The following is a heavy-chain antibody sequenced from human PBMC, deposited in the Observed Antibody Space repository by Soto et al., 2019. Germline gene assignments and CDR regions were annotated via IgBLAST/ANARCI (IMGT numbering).Heavy chain of an antibody. D-gene: IGHD2-15*01. CDR3: ARGKDSVVVVAAPFDY. J-gene: IGHJ4*02. CDR2: IWYDGSNK. CDR1: GFTFSSYG. V-gene: IGHV3-33*01. Sequence: QVQLVESGGGVVQPGRSLRLSCAASGFTFSSYGMHWVRQAPGKGLEWVAVIWYDGSNKYYADSVKGRFTISRDNSKNTQYLQMNSLRAEDTAVYYCARGKDSVVVVAAPFDYWGQGTLVTVSS.